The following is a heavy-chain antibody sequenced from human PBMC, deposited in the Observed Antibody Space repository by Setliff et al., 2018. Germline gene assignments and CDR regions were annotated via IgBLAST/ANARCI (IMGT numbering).Heavy chain of an antibody. CDR3: TFARDGYDVFDI. D-gene: IGHD5-18*01. V-gene: IGHV3-73*01. J-gene: IGHJ3*02. CDR1: GFSFSGSA. Sequence: GGSLRLSCAASGFSFSGSAVYWVRQASVKGLEWIGRIRGRTDNYATAYAALVRGRFTISRDDSKNTAYLQMNSLKTEDTAVYYCTFARDGYDVFDIWGQGTMVTVSS. CDR2: IRGRTDNYAT.